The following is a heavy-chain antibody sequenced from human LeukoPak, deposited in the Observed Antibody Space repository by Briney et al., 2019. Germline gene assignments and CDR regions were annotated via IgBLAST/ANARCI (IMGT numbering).Heavy chain of an antibody. CDR1: GGSISGGSYY. CDR3: ARDSPSTFFDY. Sequence: SETLSLTCTVSGGSISGGSYYWTWIRQPAGKGLEWIGRIYTSGSTNYNPSLKSRVTISVDTSKNQFSLKLTSVTAADTAVYYCARDSPSTFFDYWGQGTLVTISS. CDR2: IYTSGST. J-gene: IGHJ4*02. D-gene: IGHD3-16*01. V-gene: IGHV4-61*02.